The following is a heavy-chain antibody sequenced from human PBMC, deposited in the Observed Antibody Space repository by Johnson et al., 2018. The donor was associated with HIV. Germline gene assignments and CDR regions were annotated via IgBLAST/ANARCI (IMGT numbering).Heavy chain of an antibody. V-gene: IGHV3-30-3*01. CDR1: GFTFSNYA. CDR3: TRSQDIKGIVVVVAAPLAVDI. D-gene: IGHD2-15*01. CDR2: MSSEGFNK. J-gene: IGHJ3*02. Sequence: QVQLVESGGGVVQPGRSLRLSCAASGFTFSNYAVHWVRQAPGKGLEWVAVMSSEGFNKYYADSVKGRFTVSRDNSKNTLYLLMNSLRPEDTSVYYCTRSQDIKGIVVVVAAPLAVDIWGQWTMGTVSS.